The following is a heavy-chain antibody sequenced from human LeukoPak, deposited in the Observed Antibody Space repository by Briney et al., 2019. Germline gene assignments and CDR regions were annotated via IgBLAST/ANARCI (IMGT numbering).Heavy chain of an antibody. CDR2: ISCDGRNK. CDR1: GFTFCSYA. Sequence: GGSPRLSCAAPGFTFCSYAMHWVSEAPGKGLEWGADISCDGRNKYYADSVKGRFTISRDNSKNTLYLQMNSLRAEDTAVYYCARVATWEVVTAILGDYYYMDVWGKGTTVTVSS. V-gene: IGHV3-30*04. CDR3: ARVATWEVVTAILGDYYYMDV. D-gene: IGHD2-21*02. J-gene: IGHJ6*03.